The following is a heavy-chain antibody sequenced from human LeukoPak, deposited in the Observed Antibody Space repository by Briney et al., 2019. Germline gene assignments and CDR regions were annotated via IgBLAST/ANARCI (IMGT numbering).Heavy chain of an antibody. CDR1: GYTFTSYD. V-gene: IGHV1-8*01. CDR3: ARIIAVVAVAGSPQYYFDY. Sequence: ASVTVSCKASGYTFTSYDINWVRQATGQGLEWMGWMNPNSGNTGYAQKFQGRVTMTRNTSISTAYMELSRLRSDDTAVYYCARIIAVVAVAGSPQYYFDYWGQGTLVTVSS. D-gene: IGHD6-19*01. CDR2: MNPNSGNT. J-gene: IGHJ4*02.